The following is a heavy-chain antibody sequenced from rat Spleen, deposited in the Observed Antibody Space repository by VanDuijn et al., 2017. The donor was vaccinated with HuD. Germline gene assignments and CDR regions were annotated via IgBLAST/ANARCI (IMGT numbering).Heavy chain of an antibody. CDR3: ASRGGRNSYGQDY. Sequence: EVQLVESGGGLVQPGRSLKISCAASGFTFSNYGMHWIRQAPTKGLEWVASVSPTGGSTYYRDSVKGRFTVSRDKAKSKLYLQMDRLRSEDTASYYVASRGGRNSYGQDYWGQGVMVTVSS. V-gene: IGHV5-19*01. CDR1: GFTFSNYG. D-gene: IGHD1-12*01. J-gene: IGHJ2*01. CDR2: VSPTGGST.